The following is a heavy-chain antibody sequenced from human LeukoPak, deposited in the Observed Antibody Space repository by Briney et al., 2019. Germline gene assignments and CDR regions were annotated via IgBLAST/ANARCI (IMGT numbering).Heavy chain of an antibody. D-gene: IGHD1-26*01. CDR2: INHSGST. J-gene: IGHJ4*02. V-gene: IGHV4-34*01. CDR3: AGEANPGIVAPYDY. CDR1: GGSISSYY. Sequence: SETLSLTCTVSGGSISSYYWSWIRQPPGKGLEWIGEINHSGSTNYNPSLKSRVTISVDTSKNQFSLKLSSVTAADTAVYYCAGEANPGIVAPYDYWGQGTLVTVSS.